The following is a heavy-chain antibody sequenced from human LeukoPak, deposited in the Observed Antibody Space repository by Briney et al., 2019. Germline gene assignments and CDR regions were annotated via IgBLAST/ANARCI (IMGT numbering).Heavy chain of an antibody. J-gene: IGHJ4*02. D-gene: IGHD5-18*01. CDR1: GFTFSSND. CDR2: ISYDGSDK. Sequence: PGGSLRLSCAASGFTFSSNDMHWVRQAPGKGLEWVAVISYDGSDKYYTDSVKGRFTISRDNSKNTLDLQMNSLRVEDTAVYYCARGHGYPGVDCWGQGTLVTVSS. V-gene: IGHV3-30-3*01. CDR3: ARGHGYPGVDC.